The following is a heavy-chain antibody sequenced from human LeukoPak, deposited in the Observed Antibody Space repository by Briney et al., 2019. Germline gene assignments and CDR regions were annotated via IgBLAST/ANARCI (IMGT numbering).Heavy chain of an antibody. CDR1: GYSISSGYY. J-gene: IGHJ4*02. CDR2: IYHSGST. D-gene: IGHD3-22*01. CDR3: AREITNYDSSGQVDY. V-gene: IGHV4-38-2*02. Sequence: SETLSLTCTVSGYSISSGYYWGWIRQPPGQGLEWIGSIYHSGSTYYNPSLKSRVTISVDTSKNQFSLKLSSVTAADTAVYYCAREITNYDSSGQVDYWGQGTLVTVSS.